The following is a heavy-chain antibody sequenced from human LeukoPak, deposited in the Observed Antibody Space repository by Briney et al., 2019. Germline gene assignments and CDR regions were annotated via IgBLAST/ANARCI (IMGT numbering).Heavy chain of an antibody. D-gene: IGHD2-8*01. J-gene: IGHJ4*02. CDR3: AKDIGYYCTNGVCYTGGIDY. V-gene: IGHV3-43*02. CDR2: ISGDGGST. CDR1: GFTFGDYA. Sequence: PGGSLRLSCAASGFTFGDYAMHWVRQAPGKGLEWVSLISGDGGSTYYADSVKGRFTISRDNSKNSLYLQMNSLRTEDTALYYCAKDIGYYCTNGVCYTGGIDYWGQGTLVTVSS.